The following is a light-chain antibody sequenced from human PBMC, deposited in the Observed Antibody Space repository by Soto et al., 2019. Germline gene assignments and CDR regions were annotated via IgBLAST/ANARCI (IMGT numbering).Light chain of an antibody. CDR3: QQYDSSVT. Sequence: EIVLTQSPGSLSLSPGERVTLSCRASQSVSSSFFAWYQQTPGQPPRLLIYGASNRATGIPDRFSGSGSGTDFTLTISRLEPKDFAVYYCQQYDSSVTFGQGTKVEIK. CDR2: GAS. CDR1: QSVSSSF. J-gene: IGKJ1*01. V-gene: IGKV3-20*01.